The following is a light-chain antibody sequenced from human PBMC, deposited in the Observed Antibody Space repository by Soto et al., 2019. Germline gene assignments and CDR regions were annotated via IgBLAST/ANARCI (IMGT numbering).Light chain of an antibody. CDR1: QSVKTN. V-gene: IGKV3-15*01. CDR3: QQHNSWPWT. J-gene: IGKJ1*01. Sequence: IVMTQSPATLSVSPGESATLSCRASQSVKTNLGWYQQKPGQAPRLLIYGTSARITGIPARFSGSGSGTEFTLTISSLQSEDFAVYYCQQHNSWPWTFGQGTKVEIK. CDR2: GTS.